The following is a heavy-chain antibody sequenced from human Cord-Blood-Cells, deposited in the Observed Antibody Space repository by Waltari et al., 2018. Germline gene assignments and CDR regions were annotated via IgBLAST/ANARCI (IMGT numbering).Heavy chain of an antibody. Sequence: EVQLVESGGGLIQPGGSLSLSCAASGFTVSSTYRSWVRQAPGKGLEWVSVIYSGGSTYYADSVKGRFTISRDNSKNTLYLQMNSLRAEDTAVYYCARAALIAAALDYWGQGTLVTVSS. CDR2: IYSGGST. CDR3: ARAALIAAALDY. J-gene: IGHJ4*02. D-gene: IGHD6-13*01. V-gene: IGHV3-53*01. CDR1: GFTVSSTY.